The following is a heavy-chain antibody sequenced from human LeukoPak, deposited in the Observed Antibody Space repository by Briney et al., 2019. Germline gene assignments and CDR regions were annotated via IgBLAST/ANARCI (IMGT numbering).Heavy chain of an antibody. Sequence: ASVKVSCKASGYTFTSYDINWVRQATGQGLEWMGWMNPNSGNTGYAQKFQGRVTMTRNTSISTAYMELSSLRSEDTAVYCCARGGGDYGGIYYYYYMDVWGKGTTVTISS. D-gene: IGHD4-23*01. CDR3: ARGGGDYGGIYYYYYMDV. J-gene: IGHJ6*03. CDR1: GYTFTSYD. CDR2: MNPNSGNT. V-gene: IGHV1-8*01.